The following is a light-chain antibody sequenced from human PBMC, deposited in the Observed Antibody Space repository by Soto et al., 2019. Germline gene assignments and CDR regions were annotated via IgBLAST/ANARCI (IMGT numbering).Light chain of an antibody. CDR2: ATS. CDR3: QKYNSAPPT. J-gene: IGKJ1*01. CDR1: QGIGDY. V-gene: IGKV1-27*01. Sequence: DIQMTQSPSSLSASVGDRVTITCRASQGIGDYLAWYQQKPGKAPKLLIYATSALQSGVPSRLSGSRSGTDFTLTISSLQPEDVATYYCQKYNSAPPTFGQGTKVDIK.